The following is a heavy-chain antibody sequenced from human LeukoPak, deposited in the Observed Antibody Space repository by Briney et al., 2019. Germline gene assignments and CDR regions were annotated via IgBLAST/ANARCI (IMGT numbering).Heavy chain of an antibody. D-gene: IGHD4-17*01. J-gene: IGHJ4*02. Sequence: ASVKVSCKASGYTFTNYGISWVRQAPGQGLEWMGWISTQSGNTNYAQKVQGRLTLTTDRSTNTAYMELRSLRSDDTAVYYCARGAYGDKWGQGTMVTVSS. V-gene: IGHV1-18*01. CDR3: ARGAYGDK. CDR1: GYTFTNYG. CDR2: ISTQSGNT.